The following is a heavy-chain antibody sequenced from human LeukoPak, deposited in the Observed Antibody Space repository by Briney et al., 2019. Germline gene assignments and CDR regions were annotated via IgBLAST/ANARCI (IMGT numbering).Heavy chain of an antibody. J-gene: IGHJ3*02. CDR1: GGSISSYY. V-gene: IGHV4-59*08. CDR3: HGSGSYWVDAFDI. CDR2: IYYSGST. D-gene: IGHD3-10*01. Sequence: SETLSLTCTVSGGSISSYYWSWIRQPPGKGLEWIGYIYYSGSTNYNPTLKSRVTISVDTSKNQFSLKLSSVTAADTAVYYCHGSGSYWVDAFDIWGQGTMVTVSS.